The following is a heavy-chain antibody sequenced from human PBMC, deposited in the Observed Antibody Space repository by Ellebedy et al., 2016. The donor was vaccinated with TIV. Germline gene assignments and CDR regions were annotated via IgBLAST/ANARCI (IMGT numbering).Heavy chain of an antibody. D-gene: IGHD1-14*01. Sequence: GGSLRLFCAASGFTFDDYAMHWVRQAPGKGLQWVSAISGSGGNTYYADSVKGRFTISRDNSKNTLFLQINSLRAEDTAVYYCARGQTTNAMDVWGQGTTVTVSS. CDR3: ARGQTTNAMDV. CDR2: ISGSGGNT. CDR1: GFTFDDYA. J-gene: IGHJ6*02. V-gene: IGHV3-23*01.